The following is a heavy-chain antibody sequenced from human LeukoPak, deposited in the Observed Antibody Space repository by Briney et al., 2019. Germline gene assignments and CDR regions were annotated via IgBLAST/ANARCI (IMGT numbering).Heavy chain of an antibody. CDR1: GFSVSSTY. V-gene: IGHV3-66*03. J-gene: IGHJ5*02. CDR3: TRDRAGTQSWVEFDL. CDR2: IYTSGST. D-gene: IGHD3-10*01. Sequence: GGSLRLSCAASGFSVSSTYMSWVRQAPGKGLEWVSLIYTSGSTFYADSVMGRFTISRDNSKNTLFLQMNSLRAEDSAVYYCTRDRAGTQSWVEFDLWGQGTLVTVPS.